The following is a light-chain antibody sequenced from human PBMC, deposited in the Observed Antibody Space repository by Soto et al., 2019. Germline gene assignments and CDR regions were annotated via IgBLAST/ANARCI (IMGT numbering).Light chain of an antibody. Sequence: EIVLTQSPATLSLSPGERATLSCRASQSISIFLAWYQQKPGQAPRLLIYDASNRATGIPARFSGSGSGTDFTLTISSLEPEDFAVYYCQHRSTWWTFGQGPKVEIK. V-gene: IGKV3-11*01. CDR1: QSISIF. CDR3: QHRSTWWT. J-gene: IGKJ1*01. CDR2: DAS.